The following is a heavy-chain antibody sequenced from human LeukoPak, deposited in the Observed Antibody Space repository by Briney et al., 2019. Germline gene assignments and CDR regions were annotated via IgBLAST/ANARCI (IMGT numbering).Heavy chain of an antibody. CDR3: ATEIGSRYFDD. CDR2: YDPEDNKI. D-gene: IGHD2-21*01. Sequence: ASVKVSCKVSGYSLSELFMHLVRQAPGKGLEWMGGYDPEDNKIIYAQNFQGRVTMTEDTYTDTAYMEMSSLRSDDTAVYYCATEIGSRYFDDWGPGTLVTVSS. V-gene: IGHV1-24*01. CDR1: GYSLSELF. J-gene: IGHJ4*02.